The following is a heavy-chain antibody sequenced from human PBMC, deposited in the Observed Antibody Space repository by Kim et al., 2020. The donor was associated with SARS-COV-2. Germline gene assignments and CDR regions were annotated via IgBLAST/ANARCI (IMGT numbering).Heavy chain of an antibody. V-gene: IGHV3-48*03. CDR1: GFTFSSYE. Sequence: GGSLRLSCAASGFTFSSYEMNWVRQAPGKGLEWVSYISSSGSTIYYADSVKGRFTISRDNAKNSLYLQMNSLRAEDTAVYYCARGVVVVAAKFDYWGQGTLVTVSS. D-gene: IGHD2-15*01. CDR3: ARGVVVVAAKFDY. CDR2: ISSSGSTI. J-gene: IGHJ4*02.